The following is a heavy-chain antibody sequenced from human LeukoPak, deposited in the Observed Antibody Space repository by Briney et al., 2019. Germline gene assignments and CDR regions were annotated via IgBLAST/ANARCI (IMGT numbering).Heavy chain of an antibody. J-gene: IGHJ3*02. V-gene: IGHV4-30-2*01. CDR1: GGSISSGGYS. D-gene: IGHD3-22*01. CDR2: TYHSGST. Sequence: PSETLSLSCAVSGGSISSGGYSWSWIRQPPGKGLEWIGYTYHSGSTYYNPSLKSRVTISVDRSKNQFSLKLSSVTAADTVVYYCARVCNYYDSSGYWDAFDIWGQGTMVTVPS. CDR3: ARVCNYYDSSGYWDAFDI.